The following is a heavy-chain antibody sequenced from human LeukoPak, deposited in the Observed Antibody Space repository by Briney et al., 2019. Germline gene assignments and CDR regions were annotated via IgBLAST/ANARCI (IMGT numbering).Heavy chain of an antibody. CDR2: INPSGGRT. Sequence: ASVKVSCKASGYTFTGYYMHWVRQAPGQGLEWMGIINPSGGRTSYAQKFQGRVAMTRDTSTSTVYMELSSLRSEDTAVYYCARDQRYYDSSGHLDYWGQGTLVTVSS. J-gene: IGHJ4*02. CDR1: GYTFTGYY. V-gene: IGHV1-46*01. D-gene: IGHD3-22*01. CDR3: ARDQRYYDSSGHLDY.